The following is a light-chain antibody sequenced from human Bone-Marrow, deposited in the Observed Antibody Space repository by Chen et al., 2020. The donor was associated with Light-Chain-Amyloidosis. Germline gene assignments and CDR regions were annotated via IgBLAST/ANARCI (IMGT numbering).Light chain of an antibody. J-gene: IGLJ2*01. V-gene: IGLV3-25*03. CDR1: DLPTKY. Sequence: SYELTQPPSVPVSPGQTARITCSGDDLPTKYAYWYQQKLGQAPVLVIHRDTERPSGISVRFSGSSSGTTATLTISGVQAEDEADYHCQSADSSGTYEVIFGGGTKLTVL. CDR3: QSADSSGTYEVI. CDR2: RDT.